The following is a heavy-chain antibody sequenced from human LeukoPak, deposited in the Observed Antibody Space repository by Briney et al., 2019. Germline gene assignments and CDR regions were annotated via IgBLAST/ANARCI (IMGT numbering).Heavy chain of an antibody. CDR2: IEKDGSAE. CDR3: ARRRGSDSLDY. D-gene: IGHD1-26*01. Sequence: PGGSLRLSCAASGFTFSNFWMSWVRQAPGSGLEWVANIEKDGSAEYYVDSVKGRFTISRDNAKNSLYLQMNSLRAEDTVVYYCARRRGSDSLDYWGQGTLVTVSS. J-gene: IGHJ4*02. CDR1: GFTFSNFW. V-gene: IGHV3-7*01.